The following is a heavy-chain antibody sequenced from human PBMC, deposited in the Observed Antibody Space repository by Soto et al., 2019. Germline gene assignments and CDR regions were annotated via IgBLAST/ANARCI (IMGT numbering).Heavy chain of an antibody. CDR3: ARDHRWGYQYGDYGDS. V-gene: IGHV3-20*04. J-gene: IGHJ4*02. Sequence: EVYLVESGGGVVRPGGSLRLSCAASGFGFDEYGMSWVRQGPGKGLGWVAGINRHGDSTGYADSVTGRFTISRDNAKNSLYLQLNGLRAEDTAFYYCARDHRWGYQYGDYGDSWGQGTLVTVSS. D-gene: IGHD4-17*01. CDR1: GFGFDEYG. CDR2: INRHGDST.